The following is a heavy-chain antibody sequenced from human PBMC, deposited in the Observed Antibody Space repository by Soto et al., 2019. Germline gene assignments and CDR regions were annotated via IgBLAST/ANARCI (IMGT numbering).Heavy chain of an antibody. Sequence: QGHLVQSGAEVKKPGASVKVSCKSSGYTFTTYCIHWVRQAPGQGLEWMGIIKPSDGSTSYAQRVRGRVTMTSDTSASTAYMQLSGLRSEDTAVYYCALWLVDINRADFWSVPIDLWGQGTPVTVSS. CDR1: GYTFTTYC. D-gene: IGHD3-3*01. V-gene: IGHV1-46*03. J-gene: IGHJ5*02. CDR2: IKPSDGST. CDR3: ALWLVDINRADFWSVPIDL.